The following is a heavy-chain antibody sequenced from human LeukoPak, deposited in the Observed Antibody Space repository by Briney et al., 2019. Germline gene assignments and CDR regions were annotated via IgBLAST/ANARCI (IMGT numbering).Heavy chain of an antibody. CDR1: GFTFSSYA. CDR3: ARDDCSTTPCYAY. CDR2: ISDDGSNK. V-gene: IGHV3-30*04. Sequence: GGSLRLSCAASGFTFSSYAMHWVRQAPGKGLEWVAVISDDGSNKYCADSVKGRFTISRDNSKNTLYLQMNSLKAEDTAVYYCARDDCSTTPCYAYWGQGTLVTVSS. D-gene: IGHD2-2*01. J-gene: IGHJ4*02.